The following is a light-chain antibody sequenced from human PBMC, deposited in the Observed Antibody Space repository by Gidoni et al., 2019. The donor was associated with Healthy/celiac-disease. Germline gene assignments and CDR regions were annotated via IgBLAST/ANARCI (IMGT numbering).Light chain of an antibody. J-gene: IGLJ2*01. CDR2: QDS. CDR1: KLGDKY. V-gene: IGLV3-1*01. Sequence: ELTQPPSVSVSPGQTASITCPGDKLGDKYACWYQQKPGQSPVLVIYQDSKRPSGIPERFSGSNSGNTATLTISGTQAMDEADYYCQAWDSSTVVFGGGTKLTVL. CDR3: QAWDSSTVV.